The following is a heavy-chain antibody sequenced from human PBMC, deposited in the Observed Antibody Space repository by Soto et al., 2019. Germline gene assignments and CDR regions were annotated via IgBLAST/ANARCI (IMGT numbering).Heavy chain of an antibody. V-gene: IGHV3-23*01. CDR2: VSDTGGST. J-gene: IGHJ4*02. CDR1: GFTFSGCA. Sequence: EVQLLESGGGLVQPGGSLRLSCAASGFTFSGCAMTWVRQAPGKGLEWVSTVSDTGGSTYYADSVKGRFTISRDNSKNTLYLQMNSLRAEDTAVYYCAKNRGAAAGSFHYWGQGTLVTVSS. D-gene: IGHD6-13*01. CDR3: AKNRGAAAGSFHY.